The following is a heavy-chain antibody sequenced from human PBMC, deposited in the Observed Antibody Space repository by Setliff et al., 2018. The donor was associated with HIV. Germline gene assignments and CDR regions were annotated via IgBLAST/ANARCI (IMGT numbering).Heavy chain of an antibody. Sequence: SGGSLRLSCATSGFTFSNFWMTWVRQAPGKGLEWVANIKEDGSETFYVDSVRGRFTISRDNAENSLYLRMNGLRAEDTAVYYCAGSRGYFVKADWGQGTLVTVSS. CDR2: IKEDGSET. CDR3: AGSRGYFVKAD. CDR1: GFTFSNFW. V-gene: IGHV3-7*01. J-gene: IGHJ4*02. D-gene: IGHD3-10*01.